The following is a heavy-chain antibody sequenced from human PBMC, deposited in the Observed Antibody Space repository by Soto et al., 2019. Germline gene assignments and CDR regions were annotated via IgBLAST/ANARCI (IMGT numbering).Heavy chain of an antibody. D-gene: IGHD3-9*01. CDR3: ARTSHYDILTGYKYFDY. CDR2: IYYSGST. CDR1: GGSISSGDYY. V-gene: IGHV4-30-4*01. Sequence: SETLSLTCTVSGGSISSGDYYWSWIRQPPGKGLEWIGYIYYSGSTYYNPSLKSRVTISVDTSTNQFSLKLSSVTAADTAVYYCARTSHYDILTGYKYFDYWGQGTLVTVSS. J-gene: IGHJ4*02.